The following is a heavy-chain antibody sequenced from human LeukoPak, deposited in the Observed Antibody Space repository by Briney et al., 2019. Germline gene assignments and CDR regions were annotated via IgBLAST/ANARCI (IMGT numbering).Heavy chain of an antibody. CDR2: IYDRGPA. Sequence: PSETLSLTCTVSGYAIISGGFSWNWTRQPPGKGLVWIGCIYDRGPAHYNPSLKSRFTISVDRPKNQFSLKLSSVTAADTAVYYCATDIVVVPPQGGPGGYYYYYMDVWGKGTTVTVSS. CDR3: ATDIVVVPPQGGPGGYYYYYMDV. D-gene: IGHD2-2*01. CDR1: GYAIISGGFS. V-gene: IGHV4-30-2*01. J-gene: IGHJ6*03.